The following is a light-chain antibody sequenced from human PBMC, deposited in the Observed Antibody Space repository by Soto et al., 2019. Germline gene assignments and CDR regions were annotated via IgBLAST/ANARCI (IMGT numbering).Light chain of an antibody. Sequence: QSALTQPASVSGSPGQSITISCTGTSSDVGGYNYVSWYQQHPGKAPKLMIYDVSNRPAGVSNRFSGSKSGNTASLTISELQAEDEAEYYCSSYTRSSPFVFGPGTKLTVL. CDR1: SSDVGGYNY. CDR3: SSYTRSSPFV. CDR2: DVS. J-gene: IGLJ1*01. V-gene: IGLV2-14*01.